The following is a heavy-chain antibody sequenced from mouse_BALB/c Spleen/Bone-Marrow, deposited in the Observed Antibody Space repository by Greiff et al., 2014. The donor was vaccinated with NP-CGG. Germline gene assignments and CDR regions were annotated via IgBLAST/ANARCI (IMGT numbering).Heavy chain of an antibody. CDR3: NRYDWYFDV. CDR1: GFNIKDYY. D-gene: IGHD2-14*01. J-gene: IGHJ1*01. V-gene: IGHV14-4*02. CDR2: IDPENGDT. Sequence: VQLKQSGAELVRSGASVKSSCTASGFNIKDYYMHWVKQRPEQGLEWIGWIDPENGDTEYAPKFQGKATMTADTSSNTAYLQLSSLTSEDTAVYYCNRYDWYFDVWGAGTTVTVSS.